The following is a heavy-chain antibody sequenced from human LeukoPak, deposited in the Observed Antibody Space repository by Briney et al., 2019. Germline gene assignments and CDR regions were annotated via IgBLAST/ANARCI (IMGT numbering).Heavy chain of an antibody. CDR2: IWYDGSNK. J-gene: IGHJ6*02. D-gene: IGHD2-15*01. Sequence: GGSLRLSCAASGFTFSSYGMHWVRQAPGKGLEWVAVIWYDGSNKYYADSVKGRFTISRDNSKNTLYLQMNSLRAEDTAVYYCARRPEYCSGGSCYYYYYGMDVWGQGTTVTVSS. CDR3: ARRPEYCSGGSCYYYYYGMDV. V-gene: IGHV3-33*01. CDR1: GFTFSSYG.